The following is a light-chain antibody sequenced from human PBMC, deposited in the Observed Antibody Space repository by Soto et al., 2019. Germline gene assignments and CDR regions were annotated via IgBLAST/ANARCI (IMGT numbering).Light chain of an antibody. V-gene: IGLV2-14*01. Sequence: QSALTQPASVSGSPGQSITISCTGTSSDVGGYNYVSWYQQHPGKAPKLMIYDVSNRPSGVSNRFSGSKSGNTASLTISGLQAEDEADYHCSSYTSSSTLLFGGGTKLTVL. CDR1: SSDVGGYNY. CDR3: SSYTSSSTLL. J-gene: IGLJ2*01. CDR2: DVS.